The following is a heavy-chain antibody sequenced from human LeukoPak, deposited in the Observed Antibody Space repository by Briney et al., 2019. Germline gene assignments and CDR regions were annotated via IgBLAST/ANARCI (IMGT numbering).Heavy chain of an antibody. D-gene: IGHD3-16*01. CDR1: GLTFSSYW. Sequence: GGTLRLSCAASGLTFSSYWMTWVRQAPGKGLEWVATIKYDGSETYYVDSVRGRFSISRDNAKNSLYLQMNSLSAEDTAVYYCARDSTLSNYWGQGTLVTVSS. CDR3: ARDSTLSNY. CDR2: IKYDGSET. V-gene: IGHV3-7*04. J-gene: IGHJ4*02.